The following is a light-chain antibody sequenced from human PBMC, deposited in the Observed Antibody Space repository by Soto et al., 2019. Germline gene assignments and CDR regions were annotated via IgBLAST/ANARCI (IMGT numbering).Light chain of an antibody. V-gene: IGLV1-40*01. CDR1: SSNIGAGYD. Sequence: QSVLTQPPAVSGAPGQRVTISCTGSSSNIGAGYDVHWYQQLPGPAPKLLIYGNSNRPSGVPDRFSGSKSGTSASLAITGLQAEDEADYYCQSYDSSLSALFGGGTQLTVL. J-gene: IGLJ3*02. CDR3: QSYDSSLSAL. CDR2: GNS.